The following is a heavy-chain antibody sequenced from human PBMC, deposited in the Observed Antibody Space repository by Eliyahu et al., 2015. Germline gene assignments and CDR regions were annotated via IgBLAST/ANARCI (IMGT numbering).Heavy chain of an antibody. J-gene: IGHJ4*02. CDR1: GGTFSSYA. Sequence: QVQLVQSGAEVKKPGSSVKVSCKASGGTFSSYAISWVRQAPGQGLEWMGGIIPIFGTANYAQKFQGRVTITADESTSTAYMELSSLRSEDTAVYYCARDPFDGDSHRSYYFDYWGQGTLVTVSS. D-gene: IGHD4-17*01. CDR2: IIPIFGTA. V-gene: IGHV1-69*01. CDR3: ARDPFDGDSHRSYYFDY.